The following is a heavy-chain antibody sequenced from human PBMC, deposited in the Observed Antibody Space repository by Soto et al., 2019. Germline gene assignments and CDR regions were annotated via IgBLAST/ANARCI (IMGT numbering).Heavy chain of an antibody. V-gene: IGHV1-69*01. CDR1: GGTFSSYA. D-gene: IGHD3-10*01. Sequence: QVQLVQSGAEVKKPGSSVKVSCKASGGTFSSYAISWVRQAPGQGLEWMGGIIPICGTANYAQKFQGRVTITADESTSTAYMELSSLRSEDTAVYYCARSGPGDAEGRFENWFDPWGQGTLVTVSS. CDR2: IIPICGTA. CDR3: ARSGPGDAEGRFENWFDP. J-gene: IGHJ5*02.